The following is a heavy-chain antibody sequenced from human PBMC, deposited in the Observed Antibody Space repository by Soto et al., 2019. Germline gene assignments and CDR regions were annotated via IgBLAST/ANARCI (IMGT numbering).Heavy chain of an antibody. V-gene: IGHV3-33*01. CDR3: ARERGYVAAAVGGMDV. J-gene: IGHJ6*02. CDR2: IWYDGSKK. Sequence: QVQLVESGGGVVQPGRSLRLSCAASGFTFSSYGMHWVRQAPGKGLEWVAVIWYDGSKKYYADSVKGRFTIYRDNSKNTLYLQMNSLRAEDTAVYYCARERGYVAAAVGGMDVWGQGTTVTVS. D-gene: IGHD6-13*01. CDR1: GFTFSSYG.